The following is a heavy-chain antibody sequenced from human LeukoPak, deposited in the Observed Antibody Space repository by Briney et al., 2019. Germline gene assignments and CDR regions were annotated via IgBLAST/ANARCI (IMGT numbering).Heavy chain of an antibody. J-gene: IGHJ6*04. V-gene: IGHV3-53*01. CDR2: IYSGGST. D-gene: IGHD1-26*01. CDR1: GFTVSSNY. Sequence: GGSLRLSCAASGFTVSSNYMSWVRQAPGKGLEWVSVIYSGGSTYYADSVKGRFTISRDNSKNTLCLQMNSLRAEDTAVYYCASAPTTDYYYGMDVWGKGTTVTVSS. CDR3: ASAPTTDYYYGMDV.